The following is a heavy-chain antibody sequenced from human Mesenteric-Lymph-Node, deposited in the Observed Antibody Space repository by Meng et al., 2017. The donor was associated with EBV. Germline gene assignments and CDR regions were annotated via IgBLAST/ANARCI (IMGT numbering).Heavy chain of an antibody. CDR1: GGSISPTNYY. Sequence: QIQGAGSRLVKPSGTLSLTCTGSGGSISPTNYYWSWVRQPPGKGLEWLGGIYYSGITYYNPSLTSRVDLSVDTSKNRFSLKLFSLTTEDTAVYFCVRSRGWTQVEWFDPWGPGILVTVSS. D-gene: IGHD3/OR15-3a*01. J-gene: IGHJ5*02. CDR2: IYYSGIT. CDR3: VRSRGWTQVEWFDP. V-gene: IGHV4-39*01.